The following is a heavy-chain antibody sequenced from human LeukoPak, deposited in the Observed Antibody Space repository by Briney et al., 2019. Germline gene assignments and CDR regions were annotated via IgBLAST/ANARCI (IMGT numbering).Heavy chain of an antibody. CDR3: TSMGKNDYVWGSYRQFDY. D-gene: IGHD3-16*02. CDR1: GFTFSRSA. J-gene: IGHJ4*02. Sequence: GGSLRLSCAASGFTFSRSAMHWVRQASGKGLEWVGRIRSKANSYATAYAASVKGRFTISRDDSKNTAYLQMNSLKTEDTAVYYCTSMGKNDYVWGSYRQFDYWGQGTLVTVSS. V-gene: IGHV3-73*01. CDR2: IRSKANSYAT.